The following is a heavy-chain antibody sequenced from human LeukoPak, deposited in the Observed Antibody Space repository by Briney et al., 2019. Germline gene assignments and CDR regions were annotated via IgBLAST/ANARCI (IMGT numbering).Heavy chain of an antibody. D-gene: IGHD4-23*01. CDR1: GFTFSGYG. CDR3: AKDLGNSFDY. V-gene: IGHV3-30*02. Sequence: GGSLRLSCAASGFTFSGYGMHWVRQAPCKGLEWVAFIQYDGSDKYYADSVKGRFTISRDNSKNTLYLQMNSLRAEDTAVYYCAKDLGNSFDYWGQGTLVTVSS. CDR2: IQYDGSDK. J-gene: IGHJ4*02.